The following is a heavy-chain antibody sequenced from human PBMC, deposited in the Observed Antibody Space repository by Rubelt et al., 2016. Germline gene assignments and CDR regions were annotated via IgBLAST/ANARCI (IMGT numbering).Heavy chain of an antibody. D-gene: IGHD2-2*02. V-gene: IGHV1-46*01. CDR1: GYTFTSYY. CDR2: INPSGGST. CDR3: ARHAYCSSISCYNGPIRYYNMDV. J-gene: IGHJ6*02. Sequence: GAEVKKPGASVKVSCKASGYTFTSYYMHWVRQAPGQGLEWMGIINPSGGSTSYAQKFQGRVTMTTDTSTSTAYMELRGLRSDDTALYYCARHAYCSSISCYNGPIRYYNMDVWGQGTTVTVSS.